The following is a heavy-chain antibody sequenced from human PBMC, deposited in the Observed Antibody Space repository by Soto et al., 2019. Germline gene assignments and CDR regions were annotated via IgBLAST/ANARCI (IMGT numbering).Heavy chain of an antibody. CDR3: AKMVGATLVDY. CDR1: GAPFSSTSIHDW. CDR2: IYHSGST. J-gene: IGHJ4*02. D-gene: IGHD3-10*01. V-gene: IGHV4-4*02. Sequence: QVQLQESGPGLVKPSGTLSLTCSVSGAPFSSTSIHDWWSWVRQPPGKGLEWIGEIYHSGSTNYNPSLKSRCTMSVDKSKIQFSLRLRSVTAAETAVYYCAKMVGATLVDYWGQGTLVTVAS.